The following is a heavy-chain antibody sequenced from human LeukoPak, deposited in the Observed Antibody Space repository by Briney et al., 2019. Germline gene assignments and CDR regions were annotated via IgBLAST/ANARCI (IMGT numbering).Heavy chain of an antibody. Sequence: SETLSLTCAVSGVSISSNNWWNWVRQPPGKGLEWIGEIYHSGTTYYNPSLKSRVTISVDTSKNQFSLKLSSVTAADTAVYYCARNAYSSGWYLYYFDYWGQGTLVTVSS. J-gene: IGHJ4*02. V-gene: IGHV4-4*02. CDR2: IYHSGTT. D-gene: IGHD6-19*01. CDR3: ARNAYSSGWYLYYFDY. CDR1: GVSISSNNW.